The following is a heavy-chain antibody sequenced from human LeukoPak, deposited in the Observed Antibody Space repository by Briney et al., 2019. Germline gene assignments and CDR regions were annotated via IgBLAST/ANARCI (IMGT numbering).Heavy chain of an antibody. CDR3: ARPNWNYGKIDY. D-gene: IGHD1-7*01. Sequence: GGSLRHSCAASGFTFSSYSMNWVRQAPGKGLEWVSSISSSSSYIYYADSVKGRFTISRDNAKNSLYLQMNSLRAEDTAVYYCARPNWNYGKIDYWGQGTLVTVSS. V-gene: IGHV3-21*01. J-gene: IGHJ4*02. CDR2: ISSSSSYI. CDR1: GFTFSSYS.